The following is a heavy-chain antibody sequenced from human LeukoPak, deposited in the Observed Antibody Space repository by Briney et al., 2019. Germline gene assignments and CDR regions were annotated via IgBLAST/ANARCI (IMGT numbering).Heavy chain of an antibody. J-gene: IGHJ1*01. CDR1: GDYISSSSYY. V-gene: IGHV4-39*01. CDR2: IYDSGRT. CDR3: ARRRYYDSTGYFE. D-gene: IGHD3-22*01. Sequence: SETLSLTCAVSGDYISSSSYYWGWIRQSQGPGLEWVGDIYDSGRTYYNPSLKSRVAISIDTSKNQFSLRLRSMTAADTAVFYCARRRYYDSTGYFEWGRGTLVTVSS.